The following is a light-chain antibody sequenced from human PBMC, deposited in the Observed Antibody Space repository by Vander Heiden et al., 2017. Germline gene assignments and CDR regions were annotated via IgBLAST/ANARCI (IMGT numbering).Light chain of an antibody. CDR1: QSVDTN. V-gene: IGKV3-15*01. CDR3: QQDCPLPT. Sequence: EIVMTQSPASVSVSPGERVTLSCRASQSVDTNLAWYQQKPGQAPRLLIYGASTRANGIPDRFSGTGSGSEFTLTSISRQSEDFAAYYWQQDCPLPTFGPGTKVEIK. J-gene: IGKJ1*01. CDR2: GAS.